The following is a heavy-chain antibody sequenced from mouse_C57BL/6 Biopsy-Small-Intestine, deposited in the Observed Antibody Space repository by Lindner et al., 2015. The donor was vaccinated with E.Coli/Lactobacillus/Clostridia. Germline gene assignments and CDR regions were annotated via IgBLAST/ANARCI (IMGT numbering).Heavy chain of an antibody. D-gene: IGHD1-1*02. CDR3: ARVSDGGFAY. CDR2: IYPGDGDT. Sequence: QLQESGPELVKPGASVKISCKASGYAFSSSWMNWVKQRPGKGLEWIGRIYPGDGDTNYNGKFKGKATLTADKSSSTAYMQLSSLTSEDSAVYFCARVSDGGFAYWGQGTTLTVSS. V-gene: IGHV1-82*01. CDR1: GYAFSSSW. J-gene: IGHJ2*01.